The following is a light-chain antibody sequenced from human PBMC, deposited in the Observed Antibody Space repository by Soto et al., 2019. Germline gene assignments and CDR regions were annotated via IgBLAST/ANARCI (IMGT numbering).Light chain of an antibody. CDR3: QHLNGNSRV. J-gene: IGKJ1*01. Sequence: DIQLTQSPSFVSASVGDRVTITCRASQGISSFLAWYQQRPGKAPKLLIYAALTLLSGVPSRFSGSGSGTEFTLTISSLQPEDFATYYCQHLNGNSRVFGQGTKVDIK. V-gene: IGKV1-9*01. CDR1: QGISSF. CDR2: AAL.